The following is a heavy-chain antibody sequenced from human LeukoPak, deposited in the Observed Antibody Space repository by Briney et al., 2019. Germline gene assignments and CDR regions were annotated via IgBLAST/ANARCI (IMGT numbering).Heavy chain of an antibody. V-gene: IGHV4-30-2*01. CDR1: GGSISSGGYS. CDR2: IYHSGST. Sequence: SETLSLTCAVSGGSISSGGYSWSWIRQPPGKGLEWIGYIYHSGSTYYNPSLKSRVTISVDRSKNQFSLKLSSVTAADTAVYYCARGLGYSGYDYGDYWGQGTLVTVSS. CDR3: ARGLGYSGYDYGDY. J-gene: IGHJ4*02. D-gene: IGHD5-12*01.